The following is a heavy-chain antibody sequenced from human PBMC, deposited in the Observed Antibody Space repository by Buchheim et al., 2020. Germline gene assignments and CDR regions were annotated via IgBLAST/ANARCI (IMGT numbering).Heavy chain of an antibody. Sequence: QLQLQESGPGLVKPSETLSLTCTVSGGSISSSSYYWGWIRQPPGKGLEWIGRIYSTETTTNYNPSLKGRVTMSRDTSKNQLSLELTSVTASDTATYYCVRGRGSYRVSFESWGQG. D-gene: IGHD2/OR15-2a*01. CDR3: VRGRGSYRVSFES. J-gene: IGHJ4*02. V-gene: IGHV4-39*07. CDR2: IYSTETTT. CDR1: GGSISSSSYY.